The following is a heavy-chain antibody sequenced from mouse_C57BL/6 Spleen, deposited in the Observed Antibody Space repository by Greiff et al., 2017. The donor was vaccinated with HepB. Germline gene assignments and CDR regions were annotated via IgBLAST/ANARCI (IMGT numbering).Heavy chain of an antibody. CDR2: ISSGSSTI. D-gene: IGHD4-1*01. V-gene: IGHV5-17*01. J-gene: IGHJ4*01. Sequence: EVKLVESGGGLVKPGGSLKLSCAASGFTFSDYGMHWVRQAPEKGLEWVAYISSGSSTIYYADTVKGRFTISRDNAKNTLFLQMTSLRSEDTAMYYCARTGTGAMDYWGQGTSVTVSS. CDR1: GFTFSDYG. CDR3: ARTGTGAMDY.